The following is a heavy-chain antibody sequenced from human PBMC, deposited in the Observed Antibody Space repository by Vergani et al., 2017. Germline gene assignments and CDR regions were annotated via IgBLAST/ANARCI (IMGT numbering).Heavy chain of an antibody. CDR1: GFTFSSYG. Sequence: QVQLVESGGGVVQPGRSLRLSCAASGFTFSSYGMHWVRQAPGKGLEWVAVISYDGSNKYYADSVKGRFTISRDNSNNTLYLQMNSLRAEDTAVYYCAKDLIAAAGTSGWFDPWGQGTLVTVSS. D-gene: IGHD6-13*01. CDR3: AKDLIAAAGTSGWFDP. J-gene: IGHJ5*02. CDR2: ISYDGSNK. V-gene: IGHV3-30*18.